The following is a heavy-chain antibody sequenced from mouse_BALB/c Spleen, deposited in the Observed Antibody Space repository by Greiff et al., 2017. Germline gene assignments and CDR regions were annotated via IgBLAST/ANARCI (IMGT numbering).Heavy chain of an antibody. Sequence: VKLMESGPGLVAPSQSLSITCTVSGFSLTGYGVNWVRQPPGKGLEWLGMIWGDGSTDYNSALKSRLSISKDNSKSQVFLKMNSLQTDDTARYYCARDYYGSSHYYAMDYWGQGTSVTVSS. D-gene: IGHD1-1*01. CDR2: IWGDGST. CDR3: ARDYYGSSHYYAMDY. J-gene: IGHJ4*01. CDR1: GFSLTGYG. V-gene: IGHV2-6-7*01.